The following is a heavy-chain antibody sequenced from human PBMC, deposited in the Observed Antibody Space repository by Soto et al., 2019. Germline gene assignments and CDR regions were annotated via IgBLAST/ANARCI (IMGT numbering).Heavy chain of an antibody. CDR2: IYYSGST. CDR3: ARIWGIAARQGPLTFDV. V-gene: IGHV4-31*03. CDR1: GGSISSGGYY. J-gene: IGHJ4*02. D-gene: IGHD6-6*01. Sequence: SETLSLTCTVSGGSISSGGYYWSWIRQHPVKGLEWIGYIYYSGSTYYNPSLKSRVTISVDTSKNQFSLKLSSVTAADTAVYYCARIWGIAARQGPLTFDVWGQGTLVTVSS.